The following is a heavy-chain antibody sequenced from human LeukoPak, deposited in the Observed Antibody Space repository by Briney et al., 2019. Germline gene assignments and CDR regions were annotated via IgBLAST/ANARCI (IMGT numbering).Heavy chain of an antibody. V-gene: IGHV1-18*01. CDR2: ISAYNGNT. CDR3: ARDQEAFDY. J-gene: IGHJ4*02. CDR1: GYTFTSYG. Sequence: ASVKVSCKASGYTFTSYGISWVRQAPGQGLEWMGWISAYNGNTNYAQKFQGRVTVTRDTSTSTVHMELSGLRSEDTAVYYCARDQEAFDYWGQGTLVTASS.